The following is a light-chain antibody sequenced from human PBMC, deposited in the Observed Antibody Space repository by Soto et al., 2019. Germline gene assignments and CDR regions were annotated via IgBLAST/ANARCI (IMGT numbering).Light chain of an antibody. CDR1: QNINNY. J-gene: IGKJ1*01. CDR2: KAS. CDR3: QHYNSYSRT. Sequence: DIQMTQSPSSLSASVGDRVTITCQASQNINNYLNWYQQKPGKAPNLLIYKASTLETGVPSRFTGSGSGTEFTLTISSLEPEDFATYYCQHYNSYSRTFGQGTKVDIK. V-gene: IGKV1-5*03.